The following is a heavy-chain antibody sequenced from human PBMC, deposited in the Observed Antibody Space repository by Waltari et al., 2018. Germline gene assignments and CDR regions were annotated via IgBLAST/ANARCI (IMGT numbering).Heavy chain of an antibody. D-gene: IGHD6-6*01. CDR1: GESFSGYY. CDR2: IHHIGST. J-gene: IGHJ4*02. CDR3: ASVTLPADSSSPEWVDY. Sequence: QVQLQQWCAGLLKPSETLSLPCAVYGESFSGYYSRWTRHPPGKGLEWIGEIHHIGSTNYNPSLKSRVTISVDTSKNQFSLKLSSVTAADTAVYYCASVTLPADSSSPEWVDYWGQGTLVTVSS. V-gene: IGHV4-34*01.